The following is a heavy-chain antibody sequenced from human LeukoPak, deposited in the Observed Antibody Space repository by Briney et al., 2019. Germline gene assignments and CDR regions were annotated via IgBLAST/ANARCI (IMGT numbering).Heavy chain of an antibody. Sequence: GGSLRLSCAASGFSFISYGMHWVRQAPGKGLEGVGVISDDGRNKKYEDSVKERFTISRDNSKDNLYLQMNSLRDEDRTVYYWAKRPSDYGDYVTYFDYWGQGTLVTVSS. CDR1: GFSFISYG. D-gene: IGHD4-17*01. J-gene: IGHJ4*02. V-gene: IGHV3-30*18. CDR2: ISDDGRNK. CDR3: AKRPSDYGDYVTYFDY.